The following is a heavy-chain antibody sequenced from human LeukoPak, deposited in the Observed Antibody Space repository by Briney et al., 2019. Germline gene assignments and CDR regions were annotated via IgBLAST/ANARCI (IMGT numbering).Heavy chain of an antibody. V-gene: IGHV4-39*07. D-gene: IGHD3-22*01. CDR2: IFYSRSS. CDR1: GCSISSSSYY. CDR3: ARDAAGYYYDSSDYYPDSFAI. J-gene: IGHJ3*02. Sequence: SETLSLTCTVSGCSISSSSYYWGWIRHPPGKGLEWIGSIFYSRSSYYNPSLKSRVTISIDTSRNQFSLKLGSVTAEDTAVYYCARDAAGYYYDSSDYYPDSFAIWGQGTMVTVSS.